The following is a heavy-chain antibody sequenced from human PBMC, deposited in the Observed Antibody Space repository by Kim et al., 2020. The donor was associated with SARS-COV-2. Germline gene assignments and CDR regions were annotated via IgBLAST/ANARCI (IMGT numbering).Heavy chain of an antibody. CDR2: ISSSGGTK. J-gene: IGHJ4*02. CDR1: GFTFSSYE. CDR3: ARDSNIEGVTTKIDY. V-gene: IGHV3-48*03. D-gene: IGHD1-26*01. Sequence: GGSLRLSCAASGFTFSSYEMNWVRQAPGKGLEWVSDISSSGGTKYYADSVKGRLTISRDNAKNSLHLQMNGLRVEDTAVYYCARDSNIEGVTTKIDYWGQGTLVTVSS.